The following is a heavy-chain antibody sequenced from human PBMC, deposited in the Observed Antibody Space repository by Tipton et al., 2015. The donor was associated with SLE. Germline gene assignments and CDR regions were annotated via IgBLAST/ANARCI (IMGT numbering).Heavy chain of an antibody. CDR2: INHSGST. V-gene: IGHV4-34*01. D-gene: IGHD6-13*01. CDR3: ARERRSYSSSSSGMDV. CDR1: GGSFSGYY. J-gene: IGHJ6*02. Sequence: TLSLTCAVYGGSFSGYYWSWIRQPPGKGLERIGEINHSGSTNYNPSLKSRVTISVDTSKNQFSLKLSSVTAADTAVYYCARERRSYSSSSSGMDVWGQGTTVTVSS.